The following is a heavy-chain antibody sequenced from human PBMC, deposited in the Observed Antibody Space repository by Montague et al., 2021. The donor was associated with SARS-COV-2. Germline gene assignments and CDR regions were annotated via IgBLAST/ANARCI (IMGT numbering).Heavy chain of an antibody. CDR3: ARNAYNHYGLDV. V-gene: IGHV4-59*08. CDR2: IYDSGTT. J-gene: IGHJ6*02. Sequence: SETLSLTCSVSGGSLSTYYWSWIRQPPGKGPEWIGYIYDSGTTRYNPSLRSRATISLDLSKNQFSLDLNSVTAADTAVYYCARNAYNHYGLDVWGQGTTVTVSS. CDR1: GGSLSTYY.